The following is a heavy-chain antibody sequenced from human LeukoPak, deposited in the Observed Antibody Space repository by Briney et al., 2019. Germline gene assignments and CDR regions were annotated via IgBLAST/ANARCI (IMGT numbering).Heavy chain of an antibody. CDR1: GDSIRIYY. V-gene: IGHV4-59*01. D-gene: IGHD5-24*01. Sequence: SETLSLTCTVSGDSIRIYYWIWIRQPPGKGLEWIGYIYYSGSTNYTPSLKSRVTISVDTSKNQFSLNLSSVTGADTAVYYCARGRSRDGYNYDYWGQGTLVTVSS. CDR3: ARGRSRDGYNYDY. J-gene: IGHJ4*02. CDR2: IYYSGST.